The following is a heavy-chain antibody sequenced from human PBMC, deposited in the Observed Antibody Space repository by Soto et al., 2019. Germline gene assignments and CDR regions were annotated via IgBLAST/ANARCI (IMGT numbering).Heavy chain of an antibody. CDR1: GDSISSYN. CDR3: VWQGIGVLNGLVDD. Sequence: SETLSLTSTVSGDSISSYNLASTRQPPGKGLEGIGYFRSGGGTSYNPSLKSRVAISADTSMKQFSLRLSSVTAADTAVYYCVWQGIGVLNGLVDDWGQGTTVT. V-gene: IGHV4-59*08. D-gene: IGHD3-10*01. J-gene: IGHJ6*01. CDR2: FRSGGGT.